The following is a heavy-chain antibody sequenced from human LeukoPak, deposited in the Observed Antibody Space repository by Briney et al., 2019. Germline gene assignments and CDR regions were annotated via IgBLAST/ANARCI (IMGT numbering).Heavy chain of an antibody. V-gene: IGHV1-46*01. CDR3: VMVRGRNWFDP. CDR2: INPSGGST. CDR1: GYTFPSYY. Sequence: ASVKVSCKASGYTFPSYYMHWVRQAPGQGLEWMGIINPSGGSTSYAQKFQGRVTMTRDTSTSTVYMELSSLRSEDTAVYYCVMVRGRNWFDPWGQGTLVTVSS. J-gene: IGHJ5*02. D-gene: IGHD3-10*01.